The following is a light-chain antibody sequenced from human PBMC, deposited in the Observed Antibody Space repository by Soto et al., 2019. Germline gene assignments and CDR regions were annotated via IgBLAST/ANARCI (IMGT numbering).Light chain of an antibody. Sequence: EIVLTQSPGTLSLSPGDRATLSCRASQSVSSSYLAWYQQKPGQAPRLLIYGASSRATGIPDRFSGSGSGTDFTLTISRLEPEDFAVYYSQQYGSSPLTFGGGTKVDIK. CDR3: QQYGSSPLT. V-gene: IGKV3-20*01. CDR1: QSVSSSY. CDR2: GAS. J-gene: IGKJ4*01.